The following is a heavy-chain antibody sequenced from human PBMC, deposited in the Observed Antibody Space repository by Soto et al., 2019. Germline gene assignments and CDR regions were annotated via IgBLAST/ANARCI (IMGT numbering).Heavy chain of an antibody. CDR1: GYSFSSYW. CDR2: FHPDDSDA. D-gene: IGHD3-10*01. J-gene: IGHJ4*02. Sequence: HGESLKISCKGSGYSFSSYWIGLVRQIPGTVLEWMGTFHPDDSDARYNPSFQDQVTLSGDKSISTAYLRWSSLKASDTAIYYCATAPPSFYFGSGSFLRGPYFDFWGQGTLVTVSS. V-gene: IGHV5-51*01. CDR3: ATAPPSFYFGSGSFLRGPYFDF.